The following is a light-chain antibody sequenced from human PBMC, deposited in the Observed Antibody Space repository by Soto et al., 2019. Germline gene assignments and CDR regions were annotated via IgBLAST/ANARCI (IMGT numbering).Light chain of an antibody. V-gene: IGKV3-20*01. CDR2: GAS. Sequence: EILLTQAPGPLSLSPGERSTLSCRASQSVSSSYLAWYQQKPGQAPRLLIYGASSRATGIPDRFSGSGSGTDFTLTISSLQPEDFATYYCQQSYSTLSWTFGQGTKVDIK. J-gene: IGKJ1*01. CDR1: QSVSSSY. CDR3: QQSYSTLSWT.